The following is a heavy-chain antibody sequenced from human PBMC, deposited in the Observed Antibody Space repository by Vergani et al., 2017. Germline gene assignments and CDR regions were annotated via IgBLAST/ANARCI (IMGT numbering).Heavy chain of an antibody. CDR2: LSASDRRT. D-gene: IGHD6-19*01. V-gene: IGHV3-23*04. J-gene: IGHJ3*02. CDR3: AKVGRSEVAGTFGAFDI. Sequence: VRLVESGGGVVQPGRSLRLSCAASVFSFTSYGMHWVRQPPGKGLEWVATLSASDRRTHYADSVKGRFTISRDNSKNTLFLHMNSLRPEDTAVYYCAKVGRSEVAGTFGAFDIWGQGTMVTVSS. CDR1: VFSFTSYG.